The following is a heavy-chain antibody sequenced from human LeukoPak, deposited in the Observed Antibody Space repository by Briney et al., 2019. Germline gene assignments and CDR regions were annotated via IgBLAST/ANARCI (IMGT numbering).Heavy chain of an antibody. CDR1: GYSISSGYY. V-gene: IGHV4-38-2*02. CDR3: ARDLVDSGSSVEFDY. Sequence: PSETLSLTCTVSGYSISSGYYWGWIRQPPGKGLEWIGSIYHSGCTYYNPSLKSRVTISVDTSKNQFSLKLSSVTAADTAVYYCARDLVDSGSSVEFDYWGQGTLVTVSS. J-gene: IGHJ4*02. D-gene: IGHD1-26*01. CDR2: IYHSGCT.